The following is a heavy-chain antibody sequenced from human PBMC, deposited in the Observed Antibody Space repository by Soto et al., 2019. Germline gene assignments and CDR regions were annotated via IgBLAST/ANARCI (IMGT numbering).Heavy chain of an antibody. Sequence: SVKVSCKASGGTFSSYAISWVRQAPGQGLEWMGGIIPIFGTANYAQKFQGRVTITADKSTSTAYMELSSLRSEDTAVYYCARGVGATSYYYYYGMDVWGQGTTVTVYS. CDR2: IIPIFGTA. CDR1: GGTFSSYA. D-gene: IGHD1-26*01. V-gene: IGHV1-69*06. CDR3: ARGVGATSYYYYYGMDV. J-gene: IGHJ6*02.